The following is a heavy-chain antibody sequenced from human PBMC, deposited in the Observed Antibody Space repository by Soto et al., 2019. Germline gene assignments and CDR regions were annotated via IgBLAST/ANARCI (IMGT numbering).Heavy chain of an antibody. Sequence: QVQLEESGGGVVQPGRSLRLSCAASGFTFSSYGMHWVRQAPGKGLEWVAVIWYDGSNKYYADSVKGRFTISRDNSKNTLWLQMNSLSAEDTDVYYCAREWKRGSSALSVYYYYGMDVWGQGTTVTVAS. CDR2: IWYDGSNK. D-gene: IGHD3-16*01. CDR3: AREWKRGSSALSVYYYYGMDV. CDR1: GFTFSSYG. V-gene: IGHV3-33*01. J-gene: IGHJ6*02.